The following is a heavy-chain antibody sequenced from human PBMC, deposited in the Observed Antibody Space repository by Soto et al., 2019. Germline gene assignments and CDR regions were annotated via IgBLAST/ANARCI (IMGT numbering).Heavy chain of an antibody. D-gene: IGHD3-10*01. V-gene: IGHV1-69*19. J-gene: IGHJ4*02. Sequence: QVQLVQSGAEMKQPGSSVKVSCQSTGGTFNTYAMNWVRQAPGQGPEWMGDISPMFGAANYAPKFQGRVTITADESTGTSYMQLSSLTSEDTGLYFCAREVQVHTPAFVYWGQGTLVTVSS. CDR3: AREVQVHTPAFVY. CDR2: ISPMFGAA. CDR1: GGTFNTYA.